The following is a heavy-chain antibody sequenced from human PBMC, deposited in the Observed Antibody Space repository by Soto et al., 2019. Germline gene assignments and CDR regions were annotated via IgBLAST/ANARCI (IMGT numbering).Heavy chain of an antibody. CDR2: IKQDGSEK. J-gene: IGHJ6*02. D-gene: IGHD5-18*01. CDR1: GFTFSSYW. Sequence: PGGSLRLSCAASGFTFSSYWMSWVRQAPGKGLEWVANIKQDGSEKYYVDSVKGRFTISRDNAKNSLYLQMNSLRAEDTAVYYCARGRVGRYSYGGEMDVWGQGTTVTVSS. CDR3: ARGRVGRYSYGGEMDV. V-gene: IGHV3-7*01.